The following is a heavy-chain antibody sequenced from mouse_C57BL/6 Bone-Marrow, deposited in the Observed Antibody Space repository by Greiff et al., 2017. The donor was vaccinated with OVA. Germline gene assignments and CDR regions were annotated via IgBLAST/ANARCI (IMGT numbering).Heavy chain of an antibody. J-gene: IGHJ3*01. D-gene: IGHD3-2*02. CDR2: IYPGSGST. V-gene: IGHV1-55*01. Sequence: QVQLQQPGAELVKPGASVKLSCKASGYPFTSYWLPWVQQRPGQGLEWIGDIYPGSGSTNYNEKFTSKATLTVDTSSSTAYMQLSSLTTEDSAVDYWARETAQAPFAYWGQGTLVTVSA. CDR1: GYPFTSYW. CDR3: ARETAQAPFAY.